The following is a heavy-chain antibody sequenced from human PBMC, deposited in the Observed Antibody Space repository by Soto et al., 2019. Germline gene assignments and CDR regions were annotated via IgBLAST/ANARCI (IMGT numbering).Heavy chain of an antibody. CDR3: ARDLIIGSWEVRGVG. CDR1: GGSISSSNW. Sequence: SETLSLTCAVSGGSISSSNWWSWVRQPPGKGLEWIGEIYHSGSTNYNPSLKSRVTISVDKSKNQFSLKLSSVTAADTAVYYCARDLIIGSWEVRGVGWGQGTLVTVSS. V-gene: IGHV4-4*02. D-gene: IGHD3-10*01. J-gene: IGHJ4*02. CDR2: IYHSGST.